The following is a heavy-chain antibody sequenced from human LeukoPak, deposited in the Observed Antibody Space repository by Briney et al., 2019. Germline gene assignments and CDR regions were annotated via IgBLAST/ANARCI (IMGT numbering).Heavy chain of an antibody. Sequence: PGGSLRLSCAASGFTFSTYAMNWVRQAPGKGLEWISGISGSGVSTYYADSVKGRFTISRDNSKNTLFLQMNSLRAEDTAVYYCARDPDGYRQGHHFDYWGQGTLVTVSS. J-gene: IGHJ4*02. CDR2: ISGSGVST. CDR1: GFTFSTYA. CDR3: ARDPDGYRQGHHFDY. D-gene: IGHD5-18*01. V-gene: IGHV3-23*01.